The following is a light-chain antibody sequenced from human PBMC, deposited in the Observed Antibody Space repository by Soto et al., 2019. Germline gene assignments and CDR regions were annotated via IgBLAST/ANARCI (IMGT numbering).Light chain of an antibody. CDR3: QESHNSPYS. CDR1: QSVNTY. V-gene: IGKV1-39*01. J-gene: IGKJ2*01. Sequence: DIQMTQSPSSLSASVGDRVTITSRASQSVNTYLNWYQKRQGKAPKLLIYAATSLQSGVQPSFSGSGTVSDFNFSISGLQPEAVATYDCQESHNSPYSVGRGTLLEVK. CDR2: AAT.